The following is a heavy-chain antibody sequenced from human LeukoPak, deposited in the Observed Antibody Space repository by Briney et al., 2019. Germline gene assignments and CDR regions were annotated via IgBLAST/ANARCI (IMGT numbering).Heavy chain of an antibody. J-gene: IGHJ5*02. CDR2: INHSGST. CDR3: ARGVRGIVVVVAARRNWFDP. D-gene: IGHD2-15*01. V-gene: IGHV4-34*01. Sequence: PSETLSLTCAVYGGSFSGYYWSWLRQPPGKGLEWIGEINHSGSTNYNPSLKSRVTISVDTSKNQFSLKLSSVTAADTAVYYCARGVRGIVVVVAARRNWFDPWGQGTLVTVSS. CDR1: GGSFSGYY.